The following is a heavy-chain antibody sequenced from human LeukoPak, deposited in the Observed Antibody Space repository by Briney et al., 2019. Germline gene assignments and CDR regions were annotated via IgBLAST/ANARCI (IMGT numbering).Heavy chain of an antibody. CDR1: RFTFSSYA. Sequence: GGSLRLSCAASRFTFSSYAMHWVRQAPGKGLEYVSAISSNGGSTYYANSVKGRFTISRDNSKNTLYLQMGSLRAEDMAVYYCARMEEYYYYYGMDVWGQGTTVTVSS. V-gene: IGHV3-64*01. CDR2: ISSNGGST. J-gene: IGHJ6*02. D-gene: IGHD3-3*01. CDR3: ARMEEYYYYYGMDV.